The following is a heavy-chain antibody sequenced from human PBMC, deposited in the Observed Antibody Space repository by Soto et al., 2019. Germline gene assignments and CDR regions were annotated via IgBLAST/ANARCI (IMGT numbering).Heavy chain of an antibody. V-gene: IGHV4-59*01. CDR1: GGSISSYY. J-gene: IGHJ5*02. CDR3: ARELRMDCSSTSCYGDWFDP. CDR2: IYYSGST. Sequence: SETLSLTCTVSGGSISSYYWSWIRQPPGKGLEWIGYIYYSGSTNYNPSLKSRVTISVDTSKNQFSLKLSSVTAADTAVYYCARELRMDCSSTSCYGDWFDPWGQGTLVTVSS. D-gene: IGHD2-2*01.